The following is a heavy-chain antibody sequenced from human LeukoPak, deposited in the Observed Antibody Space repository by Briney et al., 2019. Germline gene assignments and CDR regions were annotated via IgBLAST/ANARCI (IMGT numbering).Heavy chain of an antibody. CDR3: AGTYYYDGSGYLRSYYYYGMDV. D-gene: IGHD3-22*01. CDR2: IIPIFGTA. CDR1: GGTFSSYA. V-gene: IGHV1-69*13. J-gene: IGHJ6*02. Sequence: ASVKVSCKASGGTFSSYAISWVRQAPGQGLEWMGGIIPIFGTANYAQKFRGRVTITADESTSTAYMELSSLRSEDTAVYYCAGTYYYDGSGYLRSYYYYGMDVWGQGTTVTVSS.